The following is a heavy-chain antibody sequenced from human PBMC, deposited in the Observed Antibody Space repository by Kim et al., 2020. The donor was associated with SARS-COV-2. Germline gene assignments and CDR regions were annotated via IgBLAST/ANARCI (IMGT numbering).Heavy chain of an antibody. Sequence: GGSLRLSCAASGFTFSSYAMSWVRQAPGKGLEWVSAISGSGGSTYYADSVKGRFTISRDNSKNTLYLQMNSLRAEDTAVYYCAKRPAAMTVGFGYYGMDVWGQGTTVTVSS. J-gene: IGHJ6*02. V-gene: IGHV3-23*01. CDR1: GFTFSSYA. D-gene: IGHD2-2*01. CDR3: AKRPAAMTVGFGYYGMDV. CDR2: ISGSGGST.